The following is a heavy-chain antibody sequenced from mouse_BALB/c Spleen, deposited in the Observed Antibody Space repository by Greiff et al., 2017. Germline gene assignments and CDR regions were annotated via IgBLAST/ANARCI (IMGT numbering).Heavy chain of an antibody. V-gene: IGHV2-9*02. CDR1: GFSLTSYG. CDR2: IWAGGST. CDR3: ARDLGLRLLAY. Sequence: QVQLKGSGPGLVAPSQSLSITCTVSGFSLTSYGVHWVRQPPGKGLEWLGVIWAGGSTNYNSALMSRLSISKDNSKSQVFLKMNSLQTDDTAMYYCARDLGLRLLAYWGQGTLVTVSA. D-gene: IGHD1-2*01. J-gene: IGHJ3*01.